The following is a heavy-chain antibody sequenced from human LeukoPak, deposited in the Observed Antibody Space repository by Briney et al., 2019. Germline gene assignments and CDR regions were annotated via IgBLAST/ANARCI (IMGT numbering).Heavy chain of an antibody. CDR3: ARVQYQLLSEWFDP. CDR2: INHSGST. V-gene: IGHV4-34*01. D-gene: IGHD2-2*01. Sequence: PSETLSLTCAVYGGSFSGYYWSWLRQPPGKGLEWIGEINHSGSTNYNPSLKSRVTISVDTSKNQFSLKLSSVTAADTAVYYCARVQYQLLSEWFDPWGQGTLVTVSS. J-gene: IGHJ5*02. CDR1: GGSFSGYY.